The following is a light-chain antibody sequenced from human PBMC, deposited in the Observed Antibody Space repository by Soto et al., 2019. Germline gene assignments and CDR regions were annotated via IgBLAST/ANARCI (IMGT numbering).Light chain of an antibody. CDR2: DAS. CDR3: QQRSAWPLL. V-gene: IGKV3-11*01. Sequence: EIVLTQSPATLSLSPGERATLSCRASQSVSSHLTWYQHIPGQAPRLLIYDASTRANGIPARFSGSGSGTDFTLTISSLEPEDFAVYYRQQRSAWPLLFGGGTKVDIK. J-gene: IGKJ4*01. CDR1: QSVSSH.